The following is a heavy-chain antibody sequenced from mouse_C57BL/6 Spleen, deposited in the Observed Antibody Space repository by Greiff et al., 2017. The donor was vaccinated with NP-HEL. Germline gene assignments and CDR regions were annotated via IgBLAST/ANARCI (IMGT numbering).Heavy chain of an antibody. CDR2: INPNYGTT. CDR1: GYSFTDYN. V-gene: IGHV1-39*01. J-gene: IGHJ4*01. CDR3: ARETNYYAVDY. Sequence: EVKLVESGPELVKPGASVKITCKASGYSFTDYNMNWVNQSTGKSLEWIGVINPNYGTTSYNQKFKGKATLTVDQSSSTDYMQLNSLTSEDCAVYYCARETNYYAVDYWGQGTSVTVSS.